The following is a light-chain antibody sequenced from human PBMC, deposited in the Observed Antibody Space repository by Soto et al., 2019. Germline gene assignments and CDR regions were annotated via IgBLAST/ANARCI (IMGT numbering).Light chain of an antibody. V-gene: IGLV2-14*01. CDR3: FSHRSGDSNV. J-gene: IGLJ1*01. CDR2: GVT. Sequence: QSVLTQPASVSGSPGRSITISCTGTSSDIGAYNYVSWYQQYPGKAPKLMIYGVTNRPSGVSNRFSGSKTGNTASLTISGLQAEEEADYYCFSHRSGDSNVFGTGTKVTVL. CDR1: SSDIGAYNY.